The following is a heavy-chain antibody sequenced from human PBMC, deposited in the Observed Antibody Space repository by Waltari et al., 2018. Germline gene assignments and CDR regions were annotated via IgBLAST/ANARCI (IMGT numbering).Heavy chain of an antibody. CDR1: GFTFSSYW. Sequence: EVQLVESGGGLVQPGGSLRLSCAASGFTFSSYWMSWVRQAPGKGLEWVANIKQDGSEKYYVDSVKGRFTISRDNAKNSLYLQMNSLRAEDTAVYYCARDRGYLRFVPWYFDLWGRGTLVTVSS. CDR3: ARDRGYLRFVPWYFDL. D-gene: IGHD3-22*01. V-gene: IGHV3-7*01. CDR2: IKQDGSEK. J-gene: IGHJ2*01.